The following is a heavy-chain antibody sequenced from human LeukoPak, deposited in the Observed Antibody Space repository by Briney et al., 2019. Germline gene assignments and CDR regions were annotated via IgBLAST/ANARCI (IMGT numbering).Heavy chain of an antibody. J-gene: IGHJ4*02. CDR3: ARSDGSGWEDFDY. CDR2: INPNSGGT. Sequence: ASVKVSCKASGYTFTGYYMHWVRQAPGQGLEWMGRINPNSGGTNYAQKFQGRVTMTRDTSISTAYMELSRLRSDDTAVYYCARSDGSGWEDFDYWGQGTLVTVSS. CDR1: GYTFTGYY. V-gene: IGHV1-2*06. D-gene: IGHD6-19*01.